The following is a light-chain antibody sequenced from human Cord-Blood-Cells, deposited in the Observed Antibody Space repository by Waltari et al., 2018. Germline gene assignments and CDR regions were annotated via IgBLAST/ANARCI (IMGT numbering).Light chain of an antibody. J-gene: IGKJ4*01. V-gene: IGKV3-20*01. Sequence: EIVLTQSPGTLSLSPGERATLSCRASQSVSSSYLALYQQKPGQAPRLLIYGASSRATGIPDRFSGSGSGTDFTLTISRLEPEDFAVYYCQQYGSSFGGGTKVEIK. CDR2: GAS. CDR1: QSVSSSY. CDR3: QQYGSS.